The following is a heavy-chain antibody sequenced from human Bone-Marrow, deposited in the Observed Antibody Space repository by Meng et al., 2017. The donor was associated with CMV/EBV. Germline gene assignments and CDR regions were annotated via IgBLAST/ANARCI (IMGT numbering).Heavy chain of an antibody. V-gene: IGHV4-34*01. Sequence: SETLSLTCAVYGGSFSGYYWSWIRQPPGKGLEWIGEINHSGSTNYNPSLKSRVTISVDTSKNQFSLKLSSVTAADTAVYYCARVYDYVWGSYRTYGGFDYWGQGTLVTVSS. CDR3: ARVYDYVWGSYRTYGGFDY. D-gene: IGHD3-16*02. J-gene: IGHJ4*02. CDR1: GGSFSGYY. CDR2: INHSGST.